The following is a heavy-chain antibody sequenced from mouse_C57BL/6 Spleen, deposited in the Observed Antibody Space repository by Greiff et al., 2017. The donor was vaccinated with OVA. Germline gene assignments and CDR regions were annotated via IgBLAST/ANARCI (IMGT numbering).Heavy chain of an antibody. Sequence: EVQRVESGPGLVKPSQSLSLTCSVTGYSITSGYYWNWIRQFPGNKLEWMGYISYDGSNNYNPSLKNRISITRDTSKNHFFLKVNSVTTEDTATYYCARGGDAWFAYWGQGTLVTVSA. CDR1: GYSITSGYY. V-gene: IGHV3-6*01. J-gene: IGHJ3*01. CDR2: ISYDGSN. CDR3: ARGGDAWFAY. D-gene: IGHD3-3*01.